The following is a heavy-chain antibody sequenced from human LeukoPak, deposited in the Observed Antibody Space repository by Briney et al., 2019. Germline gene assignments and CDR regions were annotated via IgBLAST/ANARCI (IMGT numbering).Heavy chain of an antibody. CDR1: GFTFSSYW. V-gene: IGHV3-74*01. CDR3: ASSPGYSSSWYTGRNAFDI. J-gene: IGHJ3*02. CDR2: INSDGSST. D-gene: IGHD6-13*01. Sequence: GGSLRLSCAASGFTFSSYWMHWVRQAPGKGLVWVSRINSDGSSTSYADSVKGRFTISRDNAKNTLYLQMNSLRAEDTAVYYCASSPGYSSSWYTGRNAFDIWGQGTMVTVSS.